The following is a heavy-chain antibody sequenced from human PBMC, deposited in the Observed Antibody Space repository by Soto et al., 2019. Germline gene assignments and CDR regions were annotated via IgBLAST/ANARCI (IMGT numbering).Heavy chain of an antibody. Sequence: QVQLVQSGAEVKKPGASVKLSCKASGYTFTDYYMHWVRQAPGQGLEWMGLINPRGGSTSYAQKFQGRVSMTRDTFTTTVYMDLSSLRSEDTAVYYCARAPAGDPWFDYWGQGTLVTISS. CDR3: ARAPAGDPWFDY. CDR1: GYTFTDYY. V-gene: IGHV1-46*01. D-gene: IGHD4-17*01. J-gene: IGHJ4*02. CDR2: INPRGGST.